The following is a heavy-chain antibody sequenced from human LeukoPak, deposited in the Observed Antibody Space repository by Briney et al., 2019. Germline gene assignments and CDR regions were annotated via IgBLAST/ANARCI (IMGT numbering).Heavy chain of an antibody. CDR1: GGSISSYY. J-gene: IGHJ6*03. D-gene: IGHD6-13*01. CDR2: IYYSGST. Sequence: SETLSLTCTISGGSISSYYWSWIRQPPGKGLEWIGYIYYSGSTNYNPSLKSRVTISVDTSRNQLSLKLSSVTAADTAVYYCARTTEAHSWRTRYYDYYMDVWGKGTTVTVSS. V-gene: IGHV4-59*01. CDR3: ARTTEAHSWRTRYYDYYMDV.